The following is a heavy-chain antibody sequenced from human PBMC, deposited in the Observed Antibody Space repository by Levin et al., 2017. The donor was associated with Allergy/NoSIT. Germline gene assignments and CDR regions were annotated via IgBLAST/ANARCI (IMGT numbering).Heavy chain of an antibody. Sequence: PSETLSLTCALYGESFSYYWSWIRQPPGKGLEWIGEINHSGSTNYNPSLKSRVTISADTSKKQFSLKLTSVTAADTAVYYCATEYCSGGSCYSGGFDNWGQGTLVTVSS. CDR2: INHSGST. CDR1: GESFSYY. CDR3: ATEYCSGGSCYSGGFDN. J-gene: IGHJ4*02. D-gene: IGHD2-15*01. V-gene: IGHV4-34*01.